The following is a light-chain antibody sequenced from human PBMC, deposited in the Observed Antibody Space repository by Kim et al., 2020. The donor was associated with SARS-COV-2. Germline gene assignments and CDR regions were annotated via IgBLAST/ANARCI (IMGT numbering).Light chain of an antibody. Sequence: QSALTQPASVSVSPGQSITISCTGTISDVGRYNYVSWHQRHPGKAPQLMIYYVTNRPSGVSNPFSRSMSANTASLTISGLQAAAVADYYCRSYTGSTTVVVFGGGTQLTVL. CDR1: ISDVGRYNY. CDR2: YVT. J-gene: IGLJ2*01. CDR3: RSYTGSTTVVV. V-gene: IGLV2-14*01.